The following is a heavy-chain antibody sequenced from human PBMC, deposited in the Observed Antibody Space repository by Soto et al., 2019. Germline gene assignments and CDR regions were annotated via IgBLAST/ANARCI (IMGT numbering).Heavy chain of an antibody. CDR3: ARSTVTTFGPNDS. J-gene: IGHJ4*02. Sequence: GGSLRLSCAASGFTFSNYAMYWVRQAPGKGLEWVAIISSDGSDRYYADSVKGRFAISRDSSKNTLYLQMNSLRAEDTAVYYCARSTVTTFGPNDSWGQGTLVTVSS. D-gene: IGHD4-17*01. V-gene: IGHV3-30*09. CDR1: GFTFSNYA. CDR2: ISSDGSDR.